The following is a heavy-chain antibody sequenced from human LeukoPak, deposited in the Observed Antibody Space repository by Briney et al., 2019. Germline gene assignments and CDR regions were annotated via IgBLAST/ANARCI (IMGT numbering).Heavy chain of an antibody. CDR3: ASTLRFSYYMDV. CDR2: ISSISSYI. D-gene: IGHD3-3*01. V-gene: IGHV3-21*01. J-gene: IGHJ6*03. CDR1: GFTFSSYS. Sequence: GGSLRLSCAASGFTFSSYSMNWVRQAPGKGLEWVSSISSISSYIYYADSMNGRFTISRDNAKTSLYLQMNSLRAEDTAVYYCASTLRFSYYMDVWGKGTTVTVSS.